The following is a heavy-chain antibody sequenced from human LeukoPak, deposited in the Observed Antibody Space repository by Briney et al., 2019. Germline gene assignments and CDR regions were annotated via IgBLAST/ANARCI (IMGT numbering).Heavy chain of an antibody. CDR3: VLFSSRLWLDY. Sequence: PSETLYLTCTVSGGSISSGDYYWSWIRQPPGKGLEWIGYIYYSGSTYYNPSLKSRVTISVDTSKNQFSLKLSSVTAADTAVYYCVLFSSRLWLDYWGQGTLVTVSS. CDR1: GGSISSGDYY. CDR2: IYYSGST. J-gene: IGHJ4*02. D-gene: IGHD2-2*01. V-gene: IGHV4-30-4*01.